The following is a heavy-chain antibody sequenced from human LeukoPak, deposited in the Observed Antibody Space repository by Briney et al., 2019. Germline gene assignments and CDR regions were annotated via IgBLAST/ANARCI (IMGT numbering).Heavy chain of an antibody. D-gene: IGHD4-17*01. CDR1: GYTFTRYD. CDR2: MNPNSGNT. Sequence: ASVKVSCKASGYTFTRYDINWVRQATGQGLEWMGWMNPNSGNTGYAQKFQGRVTMTRNTSISTAYMELSSLRSEDTAVYYCAAFDYGDPSFDYWGQGTLVTVSS. J-gene: IGHJ4*02. CDR3: AAFDYGDPSFDY. V-gene: IGHV1-8*01.